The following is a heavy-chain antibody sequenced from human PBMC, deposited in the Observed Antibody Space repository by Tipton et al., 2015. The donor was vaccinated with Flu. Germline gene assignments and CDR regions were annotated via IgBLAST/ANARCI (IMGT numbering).Heavy chain of an antibody. CDR1: GGTFSDYA. CDR2: IILIFGTT. D-gene: IGHD2-2*01. J-gene: IGHJ4*02. V-gene: IGHV1-69*01. CDR3: ASPMGYCSGISCYSPLTN. Sequence: QLVQSGAEVKKPGSSIKVSCKASGGTFSDYAINWVRQAPGQGLEWMGGIILIFGTTDYAQKFQGRVTFTADESTSTAYMELRSLRSDDTAVYYCASPMGYCSGISCYSPLTNWGQGTLVTVSS.